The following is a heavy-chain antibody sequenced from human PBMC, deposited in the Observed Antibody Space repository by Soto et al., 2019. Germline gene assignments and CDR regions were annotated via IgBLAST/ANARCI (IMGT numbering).Heavy chain of an antibody. V-gene: IGHV2-5*02. J-gene: IGHJ5*02. CDR3: AHSSYGDKWFDP. Sequence: QITLKESGPTLVKPTQTLTLTCTFSGFSLSTSGVGVGWIRQPPGKAREWLALIYWDDDKRYSPSLKSRLTIIKDTSKNQVVLTMTNIDPGDTATDYFAHSSYGDKWFDPWGQGTLVTVSS. CDR2: IYWDDDK. D-gene: IGHD3-16*01. CDR1: GFSLSTSGVG.